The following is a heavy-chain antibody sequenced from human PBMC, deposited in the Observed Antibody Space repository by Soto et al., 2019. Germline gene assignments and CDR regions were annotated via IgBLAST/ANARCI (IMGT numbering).Heavy chain of an antibody. V-gene: IGHV4-4*02. CDR2: IYESGST. CDR3: AREVAWIHWYFDL. Sequence: QVQLQESGPGLVKTSGTLSLTCAVSGGSIRISSSNYWCWVRQPPGKGLEWIGDIYESGSTNYNPSLTSRVTISMDKSKNQFSLKVTSVTAADTAVYYCAREVAWIHWYFDLWGRGTLVTVSS. CDR1: GGSIRISSSNY. D-gene: IGHD2-2*03. J-gene: IGHJ2*01.